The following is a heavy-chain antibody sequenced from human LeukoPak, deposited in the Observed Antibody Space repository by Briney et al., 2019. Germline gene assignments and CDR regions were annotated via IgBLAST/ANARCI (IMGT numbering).Heavy chain of an antibody. D-gene: IGHD3-16*02. CDR1: GGSISSHY. J-gene: IGHJ5*02. Sequence: PSETLSLTCTVSGGSISSHYWSWIRQPAGKGLEWIGRIYTSGSTYYSPSLKSRVTISLDTSKNQFSLKLSSVTAADTAVYYCARPLSVTFGGVIDPWFDPWGQGTLVTVSS. V-gene: IGHV4-4*07. CDR2: IYTSGST. CDR3: ARPLSVTFGGVIDPWFDP.